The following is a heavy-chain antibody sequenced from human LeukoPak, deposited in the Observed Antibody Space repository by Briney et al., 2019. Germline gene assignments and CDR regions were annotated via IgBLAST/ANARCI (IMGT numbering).Heavy chain of an antibody. Sequence: GGSLRLSCTASGFTSSDYWMTWVRQAPGKGPEWVANIKQDGSQRYYVDSVRGGFTISRDNAKNSLFLQMNGLRAEDTAVYYCARRGGSSSRRSPIDYWGQGTLVTVSS. CDR2: IKQDGSQR. CDR1: GFTSSDYW. J-gene: IGHJ4*02. CDR3: ARRGGSSSRRSPIDY. V-gene: IGHV3-7*01. D-gene: IGHD6-6*01.